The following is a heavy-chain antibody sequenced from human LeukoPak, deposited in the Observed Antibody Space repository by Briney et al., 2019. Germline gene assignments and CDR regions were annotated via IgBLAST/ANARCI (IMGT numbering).Heavy chain of an antibody. D-gene: IGHD1-26*01. CDR1: GGTFSSYA. J-gene: IGHJ4*02. Sequence: GASVKVSCKASGGTFSSYAISWVRQAPGQGLEWMGGIIPIFGTANYAQKFQGRVTITTDESTSTAYMELSSLRSEDTAVYYCARRVGYSGSHFDYWGQGTLVTVSS. V-gene: IGHV1-69*05. CDR3: ARRVGYSGSHFDY. CDR2: IIPIFGTA.